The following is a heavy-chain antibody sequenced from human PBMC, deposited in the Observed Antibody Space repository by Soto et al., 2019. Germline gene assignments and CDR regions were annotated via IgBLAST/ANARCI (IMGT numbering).Heavy chain of an antibody. Sequence: QITLKESGPTLVKPTQTLTLTCTFSGFSLSTTNVGVGWIRQPPGKALEWLALIYWDDDKRYSPSLKSRLTITKDTSRHQVVLTMTNMDPVDTATYYCSHTTYYYDTSSFTSDAFDIWGQGTLVTVSS. V-gene: IGHV2-5*02. D-gene: IGHD3-22*01. CDR1: GFSLSTTNVG. CDR2: IYWDDDK. J-gene: IGHJ3*02. CDR3: SHTTYYYDTSSFTSDAFDI.